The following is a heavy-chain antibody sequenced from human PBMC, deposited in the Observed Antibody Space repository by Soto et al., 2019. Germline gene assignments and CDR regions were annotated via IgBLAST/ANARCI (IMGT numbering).Heavy chain of an antibody. CDR1: GYTFTSYF. CDR2: INPSGGRT. J-gene: IGHJ3*02. CDR3: AREECALMHAFDI. Sequence: DSLKVSCTASGYTFTSYFMHWVRHAPGQGLEWMGIINPSGGRTSYAQKFQGRVTMTWDTSTSTVYLELSSLRSEDTAVYDCAREECALMHAFDIWGHGTMVTVSS. D-gene: IGHD3-3*01. V-gene: IGHV1-46*03.